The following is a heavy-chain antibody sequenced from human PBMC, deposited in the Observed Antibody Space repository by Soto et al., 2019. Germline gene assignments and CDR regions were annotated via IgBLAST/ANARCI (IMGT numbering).Heavy chain of an antibody. D-gene: IGHD6-19*01. J-gene: IGHJ6*02. CDR3: ARDWKIAVAGTGYYGMDV. Sequence: PSQTLSLTCVISGDSVSSNSAAWNWIRQSPSRGLEWLGRTYYRSKWYNDYAVSVKSRITINPDTSKNQFSLQLNSVTPEDTAVYYCARDWKIAVAGTGYYGMDVWGQGTTVTVSS. V-gene: IGHV6-1*01. CDR1: GDSVSSNSAA. CDR2: TYYRSKWYN.